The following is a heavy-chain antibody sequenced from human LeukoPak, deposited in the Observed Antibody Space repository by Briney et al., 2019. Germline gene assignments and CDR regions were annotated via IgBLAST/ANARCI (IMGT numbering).Heavy chain of an antibody. CDR2: IIPIFGTA. V-gene: IGHV1-69*05. CDR1: GGTFSSYA. J-gene: IGHJ4*02. CDR3: AKGDYSNSYNY. D-gene: IGHD4-17*01. Sequence: SVTVSCKASGGTFSSYAISWVRQAPGQGLEWMGRIIPIFGTANYAQKFQGRVTITTDESTSTAYMELSSLRSEDTAVYYCAKGDYSNSYNYWGQGTLVTASS.